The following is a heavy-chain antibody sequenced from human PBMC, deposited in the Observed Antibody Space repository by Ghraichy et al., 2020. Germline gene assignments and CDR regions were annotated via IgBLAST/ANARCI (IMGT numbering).Heavy chain of an antibody. CDR1: GDSISSGSY. D-gene: IGHD1-26*01. J-gene: IGHJ4*02. CDR2: IYHSGTT. V-gene: IGHV4-38-2*01. CDR3: TRSPNLSFFDS. Sequence: SETLSLTCVVSGDSISSGSYWGWIRQPPGKGLEWIGTIYHSGTTYYNPSLKSRLAISVDTSKTQFSLKLNSVTAADAAAYYCTRSPNLSFFDSWGQGILVTVSS.